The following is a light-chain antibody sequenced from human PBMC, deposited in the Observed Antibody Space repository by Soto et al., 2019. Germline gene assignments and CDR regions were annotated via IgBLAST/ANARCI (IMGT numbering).Light chain of an antibody. Sequence: DIQMAQSPSSLSASVGDRVTITCRSSQSISTYLNWYQQKPGKAPNLLIYTTSNLEAGVPSRFRGSGSGTDFTFTISRLQPEDIATYYCQQYENLPTFGQGTRLEIK. CDR2: TTS. V-gene: IGKV1-33*01. CDR3: QQYENLPT. J-gene: IGKJ5*01. CDR1: QSISTY.